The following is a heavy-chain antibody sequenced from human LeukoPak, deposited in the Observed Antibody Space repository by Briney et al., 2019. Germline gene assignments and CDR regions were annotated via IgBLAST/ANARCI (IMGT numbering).Heavy chain of an antibody. CDR3: ARGATVTTYYSYYGMDV. CDR1: GGSISSYY. Sequence: SETLSLTCTVSGGSISSYYRNWIRQPPGKGLEWIGYIYYSGSTNYNPSLKSRVTMSVDTSKKQFSLKLSSVTAADTAVYYCARGATVTTYYSYYGMDVWGQGTTVTVSS. V-gene: IGHV4-59*01. CDR2: IYYSGST. D-gene: IGHD4-11*01. J-gene: IGHJ6*02.